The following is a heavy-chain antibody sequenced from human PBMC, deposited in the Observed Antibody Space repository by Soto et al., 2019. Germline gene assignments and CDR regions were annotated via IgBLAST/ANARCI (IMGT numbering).Heavy chain of an antibody. D-gene: IGHD3-22*01. CDR1: GGSISTTNW. J-gene: IGHJ4*02. CDR3: ARRDYYDSTGYMSY. CDR2: IYHRGAT. Sequence: PSETLSLTCAVSGGSISTTNWWTWVRQPPGKGLEWIGEIYHRGATNSNPSLESRVTMSIDKSKNQFSLKLSSLTAADTAFYYCARRDYYDSTGYMSYWGQGALVTVSS. V-gene: IGHV4-4*02.